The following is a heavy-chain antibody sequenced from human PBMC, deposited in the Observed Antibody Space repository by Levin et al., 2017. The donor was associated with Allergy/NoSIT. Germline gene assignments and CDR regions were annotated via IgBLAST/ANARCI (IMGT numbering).Heavy chain of an antibody. CDR3: ATERWTSVVTRVLDS. J-gene: IGHJ5*01. D-gene: IGHD4-23*01. CDR2: INPNSGAT. CDR1: ADTFTANY. Sequence: ASVKVSCKTSADTFTANYLHWVRQAPGQGLEWMGWINPNSGATLYAQKFQGWINMTRDKSISTAYLEVSSLKSDASAVYYCATERWTSVVTRVLDSWGQGTLVIVSS. V-gene: IGHV1-2*04.